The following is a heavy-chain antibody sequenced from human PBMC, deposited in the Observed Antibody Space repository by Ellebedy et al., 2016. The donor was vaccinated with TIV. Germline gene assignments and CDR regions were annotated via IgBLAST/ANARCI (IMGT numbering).Heavy chain of an antibody. Sequence: GGSLRLSCAASGFTFSSYSMNWVRQAPGKGLEWVSSISSSSSYIYYADSVKGRFTISRDNAKNSLYLQMNSLGVEDTAVYHCARDPGIAEAGTVPPNIGFDLWGQGALVTVSS. J-gene: IGHJ4*02. CDR2: ISSSSSYI. V-gene: IGHV3-21*01. CDR1: GFTFSSYS. D-gene: IGHD6-19*01. CDR3: ARDPGIAEAGTVPPNIGFDL.